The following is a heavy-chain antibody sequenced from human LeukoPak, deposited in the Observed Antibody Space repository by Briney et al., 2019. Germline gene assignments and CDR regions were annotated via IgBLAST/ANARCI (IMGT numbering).Heavy chain of an antibody. D-gene: IGHD2-8*01. CDR3: AGAQKWSTFDS. Sequence: PGRSLRLSCSASGFTFTNYGMHWVRQTPGRGLEWVAVIWFDGSYKYYADSVKGRFTISRDNSKNTVYLQMNSLRSEDTAVYYCAGAQKWSTFDSWGQGTVVTVSS. V-gene: IGHV3-33*01. CDR2: IWFDGSYK. CDR1: GFTFTNYG. J-gene: IGHJ4*02.